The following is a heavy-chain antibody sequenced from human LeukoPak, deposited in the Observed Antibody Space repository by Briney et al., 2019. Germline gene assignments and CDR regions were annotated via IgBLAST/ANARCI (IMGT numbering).Heavy chain of an antibody. CDR2: IYYSGST. CDR1: GGSITSSIYY. Sequence: PSETLSLTCTVSGGSITSSIYYWGWIRQPPGKGLEWIGSIYYSGSTYYNPSLKSRVTISADTSKNQFSLKLSSVTAADTAVYHCARSSTGAPKIWFDPWGQGTLVTVSS. J-gene: IGHJ5*02. V-gene: IGHV4-39*01. D-gene: IGHD1-1*01. CDR3: ARSSTGAPKIWFDP.